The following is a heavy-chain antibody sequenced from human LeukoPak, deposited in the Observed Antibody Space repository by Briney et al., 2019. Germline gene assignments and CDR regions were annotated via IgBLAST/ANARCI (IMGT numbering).Heavy chain of an antibody. CDR2: ITHSGST. J-gene: IGHJ4*02. D-gene: IGHD3-16*01. V-gene: IGHV4-34*01. CDR1: DGSSSGYW. CDR3: ARGRDYILGISGL. Sequence: SETLSLTCAVYDGSSSGYWWSWIRQSPRKGLEWIGEITHSGSTNYNPTFKSRVTVSGDTSNKQVYLKMTTVTAADTSVYFCARGRDYILGISGLGGQGTQVIVS.